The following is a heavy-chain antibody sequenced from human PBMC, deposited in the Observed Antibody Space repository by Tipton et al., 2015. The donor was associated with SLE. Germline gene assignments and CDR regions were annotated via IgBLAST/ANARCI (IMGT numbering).Heavy chain of an antibody. Sequence: SLRLSCAASGFTFNNAWMGWVRQAPGKGLEWVSYISSSGSTIYYADSVKGRFTISRDNPNNRLYLQMNSLRGDDTALYYCVREADGFDVWGQGTMVTVS. J-gene: IGHJ3*01. V-gene: IGHV3-11*04. CDR2: ISSSGSTI. CDR1: GFTFNNAW. CDR3: VREADGFDV.